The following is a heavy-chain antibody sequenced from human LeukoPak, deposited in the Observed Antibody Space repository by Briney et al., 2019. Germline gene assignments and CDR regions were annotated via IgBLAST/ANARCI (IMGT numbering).Heavy chain of an antibody. V-gene: IGHV3-64*01. CDR1: GFTFSSYT. D-gene: IGHD6-13*01. J-gene: IGHJ4*02. Sequence: GSLRLSCAASGFTFSSYTMHWVRQAPGKGLEYVSAISTNGGSTSYANSVKGRFTISRDNSKNTLYLQMGSLGAEDLDVYYCARNIAVAGDDYWGRGTLVTVSS. CDR2: ISTNGGST. CDR3: ARNIAVAGDDY.